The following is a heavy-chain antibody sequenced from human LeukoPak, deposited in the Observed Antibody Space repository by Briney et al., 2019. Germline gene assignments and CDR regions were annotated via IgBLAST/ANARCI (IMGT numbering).Heavy chain of an antibody. Sequence: SVKVSCKASGGTFSSYAISWVRQAPGQGLEWMGRIIPILGIANYAQKFQGRVTITADKSTSTAYMELSSLRSEDTAVYYCARDTWIQLWFGFDYWGQGTLVTVSS. J-gene: IGHJ4*02. V-gene: IGHV1-69*04. D-gene: IGHD5-18*01. CDR2: IIPILGIA. CDR3: ARDTWIQLWFGFDY. CDR1: GGTFSSYA.